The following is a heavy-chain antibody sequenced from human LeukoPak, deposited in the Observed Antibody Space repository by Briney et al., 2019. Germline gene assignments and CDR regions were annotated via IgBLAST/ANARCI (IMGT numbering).Heavy chain of an antibody. D-gene: IGHD6-19*01. CDR3: ARVVLAAARNSSGWHYFDY. Sequence: PGGSLRLSCAASGFTFSSYSMNWVRQAPGKGLEWVSSISSSSSYIYYADSVKGRFTTSRDNAKNSLYLQMNSLRAEDTAVYYCARVVLAAARNSSGWHYFDYWGQGTLVTVSS. V-gene: IGHV3-21*01. CDR2: ISSSSSYI. J-gene: IGHJ4*02. CDR1: GFTFSSYS.